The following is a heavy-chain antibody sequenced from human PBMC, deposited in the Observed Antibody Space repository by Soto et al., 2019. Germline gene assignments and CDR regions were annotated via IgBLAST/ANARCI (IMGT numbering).Heavy chain of an antibody. V-gene: IGHV4-4*02. J-gene: IGHJ5*02. CDR1: GASIGSGGW. CDR3: ARHEGWTGPDQ. D-gene: IGHD2-8*02. Sequence: PSETLSLTCAVSGASIGSGGWWSWVRQPPGKGLEWIAEIFHDGNTNYSPPLKSRVTISVDKPQNQFSLNVYSVTAADTAVYYCARHEGWTGPDQWGQGTLVTVSS. CDR2: IFHDGNT.